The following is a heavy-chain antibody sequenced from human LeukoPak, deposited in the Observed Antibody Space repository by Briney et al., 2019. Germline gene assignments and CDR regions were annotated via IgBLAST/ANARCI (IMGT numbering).Heavy chain of an antibody. D-gene: IGHD2-2*01. CDR2: ISGSGGST. CDR3: AKSGGIVVVPAAVMGHDAFDI. Sequence: GGSLRLSCAASGFTFSSYAMSWVRQAPGKGLEWVSAISGSGGSTYYADSVKGRFTISRDISKNTLYLQMNSLRAEDTAVYYCAKSGGIVVVPAAVMGHDAFDIWGQGTMVTVSS. CDR1: GFTFSSYA. J-gene: IGHJ3*02. V-gene: IGHV3-23*01.